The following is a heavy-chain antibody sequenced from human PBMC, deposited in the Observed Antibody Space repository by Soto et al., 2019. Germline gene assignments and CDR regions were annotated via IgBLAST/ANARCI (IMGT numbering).Heavy chain of an antibody. D-gene: IGHD3-22*01. CDR2: ISSSSSYI. CDR1: GFTFSYYS. Sequence: GGSLRLSCAASGFTFSYYSMNWVRQAPGKGLEWVSSISSSSSYIYYADPVKGRFTIYRDNAKNSLYLQMNSLRAEDAAVYYCARVYYYDSSGFLIWGQGTLVTVSS. CDR3: ARVYYYDSSGFLI. J-gene: IGHJ4*02. V-gene: IGHV3-21*01.